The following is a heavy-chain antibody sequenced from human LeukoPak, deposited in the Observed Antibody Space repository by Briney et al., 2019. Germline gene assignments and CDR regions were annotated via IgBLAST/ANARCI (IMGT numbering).Heavy chain of an antibody. J-gene: IGHJ4*02. Sequence: GGSLRLSCAASGFTFSDYNMRWIRQGPGKGLEWVSSISRSGSTKYYTDSVKGRLTISRDNSKNTLYLQMNSLRAEDTAVYHCAKDPRPKWELPSYFDYWGQGTLVTVSS. CDR1: GFTFSDYN. D-gene: IGHD1-26*01. CDR3: AKDPRPKWELPSYFDY. V-gene: IGHV3-11*04. CDR2: ISRSGSTK.